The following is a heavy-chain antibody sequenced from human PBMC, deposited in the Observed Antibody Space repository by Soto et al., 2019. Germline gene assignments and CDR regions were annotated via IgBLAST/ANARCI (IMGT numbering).Heavy chain of an antibody. CDR3: ANDYYDSSGYSYFDY. CDR1: GFTFSNYA. V-gene: IGHV3-23*01. D-gene: IGHD3-22*01. Sequence: GGSLRLSCAASGFTFSNYAMSWVRQPPGKGLEWVSAISGSGGSTYYADSVKGRFTISRDDSKNMLYLQMNSVRAEDTAVYYCANDYYDSSGYSYFDYWGQGTQVTVSS. J-gene: IGHJ4*02. CDR2: ISGSGGST.